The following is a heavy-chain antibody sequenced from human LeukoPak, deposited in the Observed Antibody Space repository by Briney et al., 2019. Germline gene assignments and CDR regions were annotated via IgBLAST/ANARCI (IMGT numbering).Heavy chain of an antibody. Sequence: GSLRLSCAASGLTISNNFMGWVRQAPGKGLEWVSLIYSGGSTYSADSVKGRFTISRDNSKNTLHLQMNSLRVEDTAVYYCARDTDYYGSGRHGYFDYWGQGTLVTVSS. CDR1: GLTISNNF. V-gene: IGHV3-66*01. CDR3: ARDTDYYGSGRHGYFDY. CDR2: IYSGGST. J-gene: IGHJ4*02. D-gene: IGHD3-10*01.